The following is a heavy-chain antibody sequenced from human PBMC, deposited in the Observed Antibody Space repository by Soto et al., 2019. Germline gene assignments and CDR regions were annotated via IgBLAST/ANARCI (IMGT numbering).Heavy chain of an antibody. V-gene: IGHV3-23*01. CDR1: GFTFSIFA. CDR3: AKKAGIISRYGLDV. CDR2: ISGNATST. Sequence: PGGSLRLSCAASGFTFSIFAMNWVRHAPGKGLEWVAVISGNATSTYYADSVKGRFTISRDNSKNTMYLQMNSLRAEDTAVYYCAKKAGIISRYGLDVWGQGTTVTVSS. J-gene: IGHJ6*02.